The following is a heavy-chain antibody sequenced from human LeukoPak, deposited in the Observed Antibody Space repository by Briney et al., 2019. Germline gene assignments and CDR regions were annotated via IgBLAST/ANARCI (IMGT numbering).Heavy chain of an antibody. D-gene: IGHD3-22*01. CDR2: ISWNSGSI. J-gene: IGHJ4*02. CDR1: GFTFDDYA. V-gene: IGHV3-9*03. Sequence: PGRSLRLSCAAPGFTFDDYAMHWVRQAPGKGLEWVSGISWNSGSIGYADSVKGRFTISRDNAENSLYLQMNSLRAEDMALYYCAKGTYYYDSRFDYWGQGTLVTVSS. CDR3: AKGTYYYDSRFDY.